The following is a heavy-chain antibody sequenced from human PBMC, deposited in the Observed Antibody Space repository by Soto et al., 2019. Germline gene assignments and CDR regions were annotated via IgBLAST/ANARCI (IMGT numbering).Heavy chain of an antibody. CDR2: ISGNAGRT. D-gene: IGHD2-15*01. CDR3: AKTKGNYCSGGSCYYFDK. V-gene: IGHV3-23*01. CDR1: GFSFSSYA. Sequence: VQLFQSGGGQVQPGGSLRLSCAASGFSFSSYAVGWVRQTPGKGLEWVSVISGNAGRTYYADSVKGRFIISRDNSRDTLSLQMDRLRGEDTAIYYCAKTKGNYCSGGSCYYFDKWGQGVLVTVSS. J-gene: IGHJ4*02.